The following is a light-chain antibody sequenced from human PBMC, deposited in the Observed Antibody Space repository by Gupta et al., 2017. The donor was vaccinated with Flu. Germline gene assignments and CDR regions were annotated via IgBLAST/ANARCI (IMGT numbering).Light chain of an antibody. Sequence: DIVMTQCPLSLPITPGEPASISCRSSQSRLHSNGYNYLHWYLQKPGQSPQLLIYLGSNRASGIPDRFSGSGSGTDFTLKISRVEAEDVGVYYCTQSVTAPRTFGEGTRLEIK. CDR3: TQSVTAPRT. CDR1: QSRLHSNGYNY. V-gene: IGKV2-28*01. J-gene: IGKJ1*01. CDR2: LGS.